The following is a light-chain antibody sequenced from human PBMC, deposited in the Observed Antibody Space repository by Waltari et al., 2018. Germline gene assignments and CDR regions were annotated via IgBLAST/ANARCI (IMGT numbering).Light chain of an antibody. CDR2: APS. V-gene: IGKV1-39*01. CDR3: QQSFSSPWT. Sequence: DIQMTQSPSSLSASVGDTVTVTCRASQNIRTHLNWYQQKPATAPKLLIYAPSTLHRGVPSRFSASASGTDFTLTVTSLQPDDFAVYFCQQSFSSPWTFGQGTRV. CDR1: QNIRTH. J-gene: IGKJ1*01.